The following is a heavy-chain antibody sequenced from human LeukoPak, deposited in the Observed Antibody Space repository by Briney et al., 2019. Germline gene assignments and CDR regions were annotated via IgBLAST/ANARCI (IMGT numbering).Heavy chain of an antibody. D-gene: IGHD3-22*01. V-gene: IGHV3-23*01. Sequence: GGSLRVACGASGIGFGRYAMSGVLQAAGEWLERVSAISGSGGSTYYADSVKGRFTISRDNSKNTLYLQMNSLRAEDTAVYYCAKSPRYYYDSSGYSQYYFDYWGQGTLVTVSS. CDR3: AKSPRYYYDSSGYSQYYFDY. J-gene: IGHJ4*02. CDR2: ISGSGGST. CDR1: GIGFGRYA.